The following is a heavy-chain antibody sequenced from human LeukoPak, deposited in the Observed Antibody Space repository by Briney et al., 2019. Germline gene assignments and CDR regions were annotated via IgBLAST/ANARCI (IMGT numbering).Heavy chain of an antibody. CDR1: GFTFSSYW. V-gene: IGHV3-7*01. Sequence: GGSLRLSCAASGFTFSSYWMSWVRQAPGKGLEWVANIKQDGSEKYYVDSVKGRFTISRDNAKNSLYLQMNSLRAEDTAVYYCARPHDSSGYSPYFDYWGQGTLVTVSS. D-gene: IGHD3-22*01. CDR2: IKQDGSEK. CDR3: ARPHDSSGYSPYFDY. J-gene: IGHJ4*02.